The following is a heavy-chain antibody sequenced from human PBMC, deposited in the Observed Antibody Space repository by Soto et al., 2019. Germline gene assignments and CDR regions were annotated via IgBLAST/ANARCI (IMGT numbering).Heavy chain of an antibody. V-gene: IGHV3-23*01. D-gene: IGHD4-17*01. CDR3: AKDDYGDYSVNWFDP. CDR2: ISGSGGST. CDR1: GFTFSSYA. Sequence: GGSLRLSCAASGFTFSSYAMSWVRQAPGKGLEWVSAISGSGGSTYYADSVKGRFTISRDNSKNTLFLQMNSLGAEDTAVYYCAKDDYGDYSVNWFDPWGQGTLVTVSS. J-gene: IGHJ5*02.